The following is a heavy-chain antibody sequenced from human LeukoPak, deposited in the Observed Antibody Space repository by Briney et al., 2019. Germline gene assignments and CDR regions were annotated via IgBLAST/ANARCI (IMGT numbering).Heavy chain of an antibody. V-gene: IGHV3-48*03. CDR1: GFTFRRYE. D-gene: IGHD5-24*01. Sequence: GGSLRLSCAASGFTFRRYEMNWVRQAPGKGLEWVSYISSSGSTIYYADSVKGRFTISRDNAKNSLSLQMNSLRAEDTAVYYCARLGPRDGYNFRDWGQGTLVTVSS. CDR3: ARLGPRDGYNFRD. CDR2: ISSSGSTI. J-gene: IGHJ4*02.